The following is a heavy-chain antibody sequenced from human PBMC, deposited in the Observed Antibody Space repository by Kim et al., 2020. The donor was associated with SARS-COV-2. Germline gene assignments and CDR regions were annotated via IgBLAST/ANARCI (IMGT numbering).Heavy chain of an antibody. CDR2: IKSRIDGTKT. CDR1: GFTLSNAW. J-gene: IGHJ4*01. D-gene: IGHD3-22*01. CDR3: TKDQGNSTGYYHFDY. V-gene: IGHV3-15*01. Sequence: GGSLRLSCAASGFTLSNAWMRWVRQAPGKGLECVGRIKSRIDGTKTEYAAPVTGRFTISRDDSENTLYLQMNSLKTEDTAGYYCTKDQGNSTGYYHFDY.